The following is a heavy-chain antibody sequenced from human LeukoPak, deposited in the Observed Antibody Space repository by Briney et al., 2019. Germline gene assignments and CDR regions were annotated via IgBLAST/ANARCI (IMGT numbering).Heavy chain of an antibody. CDR2: ISPYNGNT. Sequence: GASVKVSCKASGYTFTNYAINWVRQAPGQGLEWMGWISPYNGNTNFAQKLQGRVTMTTDTSTSTAYMELRSLRSDDTAVYYCARGPPTTVTTGPLFDPWGQGTLVTVSS. D-gene: IGHD4-17*01. J-gene: IGHJ5*02. V-gene: IGHV1-18*01. CDR3: ARGPPTTVTTGPLFDP. CDR1: GYTFTNYA.